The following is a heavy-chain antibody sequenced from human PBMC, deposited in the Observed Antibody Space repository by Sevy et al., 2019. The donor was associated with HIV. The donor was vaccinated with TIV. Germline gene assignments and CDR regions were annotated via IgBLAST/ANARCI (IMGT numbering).Heavy chain of an antibody. CDR3: TTDWVSGTTWVRAFDL. V-gene: IGHV3-15*01. Sequence: GGSLRLSCAASGFPFSDAWMNWVRQAPGKGLEWVGLIKNENEGRTTDYAAPVKGRFTISRDDSKNTLFLQMSSLKTEDTAIYYGTTDWVSGTTWVRAFDLWGQGTMVPVSS. J-gene: IGHJ3*01. D-gene: IGHD1-7*01. CDR1: GFPFSDAW. CDR2: IKNENEGRTT.